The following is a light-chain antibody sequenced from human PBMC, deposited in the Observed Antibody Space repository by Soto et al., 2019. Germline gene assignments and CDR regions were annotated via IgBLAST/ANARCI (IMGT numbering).Light chain of an antibody. J-gene: IGLJ1*01. CDR3: RSYAGSSTFPYV. V-gene: IGLV2-23*02. CDR2: EVS. CDR1: SSDVGSYNL. Sequence: QSALTQPASVSGSPGQSITISCTGTSSDVGSYNLVSWYQHHPGKAPKLMIYEVSKRPSGVSNRFSGSKSGNTASLTISGLQAEDEADYYCRSYAGSSTFPYVFGTGTKLTVL.